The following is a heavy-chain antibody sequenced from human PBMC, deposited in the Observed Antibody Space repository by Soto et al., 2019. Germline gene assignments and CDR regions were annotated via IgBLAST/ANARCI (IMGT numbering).Heavy chain of an antibody. D-gene: IGHD2-8*01. Sequence: QVQLQESGPGLVKPSETLSLTCTVSGDSISNFYWSWIRQPTGKGLESLGLISARGRTNYNPSLQSRVAMSLDTSKNQFSLRLTSLSAADTAVYFCARGMGRYFDLWGRGTLVTVFS. CDR2: ISARGRT. V-gene: IGHV4-4*07. J-gene: IGHJ2*01. CDR3: ARGMGRYFDL. CDR1: GDSISNFY.